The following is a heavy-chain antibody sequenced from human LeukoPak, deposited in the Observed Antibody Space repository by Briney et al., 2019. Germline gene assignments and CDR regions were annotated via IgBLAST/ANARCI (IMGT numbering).Heavy chain of an antibody. Sequence: SETLSLTCAVYGGSFSGYYWSWIRQPPGKGLEWIGEINHSGSTNYNPSLKSRVTISVDTSKNQFSLKLSSVTAADTAVYYCXXXXGXXXXPTWGNYYYYYGMDVWGQGTTVTVSS. V-gene: IGHV4-34*01. D-gene: IGHD2/OR15-2a*01. J-gene: IGHJ6*02. CDR1: GGSFSGYY. CDR3: XXXXGXXXXPTWGNYYYYYGMDV. CDR2: INHSGST.